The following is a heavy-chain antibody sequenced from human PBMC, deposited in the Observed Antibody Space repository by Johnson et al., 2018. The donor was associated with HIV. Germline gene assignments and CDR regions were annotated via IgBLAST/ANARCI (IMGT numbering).Heavy chain of an antibody. J-gene: IGHJ3*02. D-gene: IGHD3-3*01. CDR1: GFTFSSYW. Sequence: VQLVESGGGVVRPGGSLRLSCAASGFTFSSYWMSWVRQAPGKGLEWVSNIKQDGSEKYYVESVKGRFTISRDNAKNSLYLQMNSLRAEDTALYYCARAYYTFWSGYEAFDIWGKGTMVTVSS. CDR3: ARAYYTFWSGYEAFDI. V-gene: IGHV3-7*04. CDR2: IKQDGSEK.